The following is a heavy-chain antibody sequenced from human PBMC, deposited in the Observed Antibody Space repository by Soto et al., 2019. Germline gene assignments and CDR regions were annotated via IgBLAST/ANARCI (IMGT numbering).Heavy chain of an antibody. CDR3: AKENRYCSSTSCRDDAFDI. V-gene: IGHV3-23*01. Sequence: GGSLRLSCAASGFTFSSYAMSWVRQAPGKGLEWVSAISGSGGSTYYADSVKGRFTISRTNSKNKMYMQMNSLRAEDTAVYYCAKENRYCSSTSCRDDAFDIWGQGTMVTVSS. CDR1: GFTFSSYA. D-gene: IGHD2-2*01. CDR2: ISGSGGST. J-gene: IGHJ3*02.